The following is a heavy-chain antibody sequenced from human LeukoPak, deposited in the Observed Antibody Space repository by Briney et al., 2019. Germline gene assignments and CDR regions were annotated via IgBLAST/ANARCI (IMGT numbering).Heavy chain of an antibody. CDR3: ARRYYYDSSGYLGDAFDI. Sequence: ASVKVSCKASGYTFTGYYMHGVRQAPGQGLEWMGWINPNSGGTNYAQKFQGRGTMTRDTAISTAYMELSRLRSDDTAVYYCARRYYYDSSGYLGDAFDIWGHGTMVTVSS. J-gene: IGHJ3*02. V-gene: IGHV1-2*02. CDR1: GYTFTGYY. D-gene: IGHD3-22*01. CDR2: INPNSGGT.